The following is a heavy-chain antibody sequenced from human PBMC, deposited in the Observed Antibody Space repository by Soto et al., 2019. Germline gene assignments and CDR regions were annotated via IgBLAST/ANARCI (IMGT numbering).Heavy chain of an antibody. CDR1: GGSISPNY. V-gene: IGHV4-59*01. CDR2: MYYSGST. CDR3: ARGRGEVVVPAAMLVYCYYMDV. Sequence: PSETLSLTCTVSGGSISPNYWSWIRQPPGKGLEWIGYMYYSGSTNYNPSLKSRVTMSVDTSKNEFSLKLSSVTAADTAVYYCARGRGEVVVPAAMLVYCYYMDVWGKGTTVTAP. D-gene: IGHD2-2*01. J-gene: IGHJ6*03.